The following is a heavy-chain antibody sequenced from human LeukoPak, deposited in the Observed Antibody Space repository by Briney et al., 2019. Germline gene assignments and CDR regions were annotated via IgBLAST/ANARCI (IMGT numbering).Heavy chain of an antibody. D-gene: IGHD6-13*01. Sequence: SQTLSLTCAISGDSVSSNSAAWNWIRQSPSRGLEWLGRTYYRSKWYNDYAVSVKSRITINPDTSKNQFSLQLNSVTPEDTAVYYCARARDSSSWPDYYYYYMDVWGKGTTVTVSS. CDR1: GDSVSSNSAA. CDR2: TYYRSKWYN. J-gene: IGHJ6*03. CDR3: ARARDSSSWPDYYYYYMDV. V-gene: IGHV6-1*01.